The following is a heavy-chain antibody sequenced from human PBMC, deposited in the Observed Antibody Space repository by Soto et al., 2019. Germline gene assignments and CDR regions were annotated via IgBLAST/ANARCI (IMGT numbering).Heavy chain of an antibody. CDR2: FDPEDGET. J-gene: IGHJ3*02. V-gene: IGHV1-24*01. D-gene: IGHD3-16*02. CDR3: ATDRSMITFGGVIVTWAFDI. Sequence: ASVKVSCKVSGYTLTELSMHWVRQAPGKGLEWMGGFDPEDGETIYAQKFQGRVTMTEDTSTDTAYMELSSLRSEDTAVYYCATDRSMITFGGVIVTWAFDIWGQGIMVTVSS. CDR1: GYTLTELS.